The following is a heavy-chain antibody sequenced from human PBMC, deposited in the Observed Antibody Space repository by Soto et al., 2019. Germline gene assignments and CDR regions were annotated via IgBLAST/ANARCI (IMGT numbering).Heavy chain of an antibody. V-gene: IGHV4-31*03. Sequence: SETLSLTCTVSGGSISSGGYYWSWIRQHPGKGLEWIGYIYYSGSTYYNPSLKSRVTISVDTSKNQFSLKLSSVTAADTAVYYCARAVDIVFYYYKDVWGKGTTVTVSS. D-gene: IGHD5-12*01. J-gene: IGHJ6*03. CDR3: ARAVDIVFYYYKDV. CDR1: GGSISSGGYY. CDR2: IYYSGST.